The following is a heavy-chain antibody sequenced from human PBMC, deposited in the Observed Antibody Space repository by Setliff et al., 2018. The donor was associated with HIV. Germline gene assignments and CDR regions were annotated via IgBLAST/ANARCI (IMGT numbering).Heavy chain of an antibody. CDR3: ARIGWYDNYFDS. Sequence: ASVKVSCKAYEYKFNNYYYHWVRQAPGQGPEWMAIMSPSDGEANYAQKFQGRLTVNRDRSTTTVHMELSSLTSDDTAVYFCARIGWYDNYFDSWGQGSLVTVSS. V-gene: IGHV1-46*02. J-gene: IGHJ1*01. D-gene: IGHD3-3*01. CDR2: MSPSDGEA. CDR1: EYKFNNYY.